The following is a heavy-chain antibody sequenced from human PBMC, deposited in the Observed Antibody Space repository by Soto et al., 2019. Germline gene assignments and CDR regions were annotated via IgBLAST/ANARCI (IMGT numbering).Heavy chain of an antibody. CDR1: GFTFSNAW. Sequence: GESLKISCAASGFTFSNAWMSWVRQAPGKGLEWVGRIKSKTDGGTTDYAAPVKGRFTISRDDSKNTLYLQMNSLKTEDTAVYYCTTDERYYDSSGSGLWGQGTLVTVSS. CDR3: TTDERYYDSSGSGL. J-gene: IGHJ4*02. D-gene: IGHD3-22*01. CDR2: IKSKTDGGTT. V-gene: IGHV3-15*01.